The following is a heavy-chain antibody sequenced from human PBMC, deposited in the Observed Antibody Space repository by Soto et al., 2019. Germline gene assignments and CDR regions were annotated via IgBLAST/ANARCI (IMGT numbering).Heavy chain of an antibody. CDR3: ARVRSCHPTDATDAFDI. CDR2: INPSGGST. D-gene: IGHD2-15*01. CDR1: GYTFTSYY. Sequence: ASVKVSCKASGYTFTSYYMHWVRQAPGQGLEWMGIINPSGGSTSYAQKFQGRVTMTRDTSTSTVYMELSSLRSEDTAVYYCARVRSCHPTDATDAFDIWGQGTMLTVSS. J-gene: IGHJ3*02. V-gene: IGHV1-46*01.